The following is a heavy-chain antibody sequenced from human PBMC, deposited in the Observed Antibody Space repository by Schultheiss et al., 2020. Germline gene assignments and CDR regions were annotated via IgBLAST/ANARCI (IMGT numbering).Heavy chain of an antibody. V-gene: IGHV4-59*01. D-gene: IGHD3-10*01. CDR2: IYYSGST. J-gene: IGHJ4*02. CDR3: ARVVKVRGVIIRRPYYFDY. Sequence: SQTLSLTCTVSGGSISSYYWSWIRQPPGKGLEWIGYIYYSGSTNYNPSLKSRVTISVDTSKNQFSLKLSSVTAADTAVYYCARVVKVRGVIIRRPYYFDYWGQGTLVTVSS. CDR1: GGSISSYY.